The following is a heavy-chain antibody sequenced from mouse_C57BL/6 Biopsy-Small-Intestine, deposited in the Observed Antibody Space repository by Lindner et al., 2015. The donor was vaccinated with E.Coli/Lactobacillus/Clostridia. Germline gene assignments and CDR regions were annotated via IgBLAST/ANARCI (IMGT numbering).Heavy chain of an antibody. Sequence: VQLQESGAELVRPGTSVKVSCKASGYAFANFLIEWVKQRPGQGLEWIGVINPGSGGTAYSEKFKGKATLTSDKSSSTAYMHLNSLTSEDSAVYFCSSWGNFEAWGQGTALTVSS. CDR3: SSWGNFEA. J-gene: IGHJ2*01. CDR1: GYAFANFL. V-gene: IGHV1-54*01. CDR2: INPGSGGT. D-gene: IGHD4-1*01.